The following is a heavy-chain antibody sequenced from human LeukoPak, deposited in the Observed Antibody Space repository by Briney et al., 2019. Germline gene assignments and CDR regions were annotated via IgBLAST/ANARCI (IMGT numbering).Heavy chain of an antibody. J-gene: IGHJ4*02. CDR1: GFTLIDY. CDR3: ASRGITFGGVIVPLGY. D-gene: IGHD3-16*02. CDR2: IKPNSGDT. Sequence: ASVKVSCKASGFTLIDYIHWVRQDPRQGLQWMGWIKPNSGDTEYAQKFQGRVTMTRDTSISTVYMELSSLRSEDTAVYYCASRGITFGGVIVPLGYWGQGTLVTVSS. V-gene: IGHV1-2*02.